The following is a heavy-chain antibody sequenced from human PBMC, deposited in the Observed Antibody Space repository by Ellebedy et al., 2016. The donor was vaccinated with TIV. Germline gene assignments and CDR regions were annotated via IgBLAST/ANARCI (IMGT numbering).Heavy chain of an antibody. Sequence: MPGGSLRLSCTVSGGSVSSGRYYWSWIRQSPGKGLEWIGFISETGSTNYSPSLEGRVTISADTSKNQFSLNLTSVTAADTAVYYCARRLRVLLRTDYFFYMDVWGKGTTAIVSS. CDR2: ISETGST. CDR3: ARRLRVLLRTDYFFYMDV. J-gene: IGHJ6*03. D-gene: IGHD2-15*01. V-gene: IGHV4-61*01. CDR1: GGSVSSGRYY.